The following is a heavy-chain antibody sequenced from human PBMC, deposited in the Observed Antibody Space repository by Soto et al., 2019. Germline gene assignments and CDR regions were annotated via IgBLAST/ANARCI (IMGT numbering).Heavy chain of an antibody. CDR1: GFTFSSYA. CDR3: AKEQEWLVQAPNWFDP. CDR2: ISGSGGST. V-gene: IGHV3-23*01. J-gene: IGHJ5*02. Sequence: PGGSLRLSCAASGFTFSSYAMSWVRQAPGKGLEWVSAISGSGGSTYYADSVKGRFTISRDNSKNTLYLQMNSLRAEDTAVYYCAKEQEWLVQAPNWFDPWGQGTLVTV. D-gene: IGHD6-19*01.